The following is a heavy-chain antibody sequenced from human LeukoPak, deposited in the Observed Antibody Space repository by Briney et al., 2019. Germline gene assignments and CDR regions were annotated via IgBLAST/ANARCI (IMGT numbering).Heavy chain of an antibody. CDR3: ARDSTAMVTAFDY. V-gene: IGHV4-61*02. J-gene: IGHJ4*02. Sequence: SQTLSLTCTVSGGSISSGSYYWSWIRQPAGKGLEWSGRIYTSGSTNYNPSLKSPVTISVDTSKNQFSLKLSSVTAADTAVYYCARDSTAMVTAFDYWGQGTLVTVSS. CDR2: IYTSGST. CDR1: GGSISSGSYY. D-gene: IGHD5-18*01.